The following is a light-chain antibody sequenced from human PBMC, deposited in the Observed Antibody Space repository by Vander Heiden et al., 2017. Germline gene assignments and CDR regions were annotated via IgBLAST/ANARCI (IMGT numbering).Light chain of an antibody. CDR1: QSVSSSY. V-gene: IGKV3-20*01. CDR2: GAA. Sequence: EIVLTQSPGPLSLSPGERATLSCRASQSVSSSYLAWYQQKPGQAPRLLIYGAASRATGIPDRFRGSGSGTDFTLTINRLEPEDFAVYYCQQYDSSPMYTFGQGTKLEIK. CDR3: QQYDSSPMYT. J-gene: IGKJ2*01.